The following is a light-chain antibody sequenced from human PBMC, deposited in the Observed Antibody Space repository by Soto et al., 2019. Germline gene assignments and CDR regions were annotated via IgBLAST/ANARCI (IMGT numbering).Light chain of an antibody. CDR1: SGYSNYK. V-gene: IGLV9-49*01. J-gene: IGLJ1*01. CDR3: GADHGSGSNFVYV. Sequence: QPVLTQPPSASASLGASVTLTCTLSSGYSNYKVDWYRQRPGKGPRFVMRVGTGGIVGSKGDGIPDRFSVLGSGLNRYLTIKNIQEEDESDYHCGADHGSGSNFVYVFGTGTKVTV. CDR2: VGTGGIVG.